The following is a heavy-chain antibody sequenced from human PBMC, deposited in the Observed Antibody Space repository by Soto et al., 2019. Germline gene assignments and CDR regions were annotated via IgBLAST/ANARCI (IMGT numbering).Heavy chain of an antibody. J-gene: IGHJ4*02. CDR2: IYNGGST. Sequence: SDTRSLTTPVSRDSVSIVRVHWAWIRRPPGKGLEWIGYIYNGGSTYYRPSLESRMHMSLDATRNHYSLRLTSVTAADTAVYFCARAPVGLDTISYFDYWGQGKLVTGSS. D-gene: IGHD3-3*01. V-gene: IGHV4-30-4*02. CDR1: RDSVSIVRVH. CDR3: ARAPVGLDTISYFDY.